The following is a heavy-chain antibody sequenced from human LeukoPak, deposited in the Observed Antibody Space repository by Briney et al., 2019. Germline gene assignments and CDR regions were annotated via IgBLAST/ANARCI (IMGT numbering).Heavy chain of an antibody. Sequence: SETLSLTCSVSGYSIRSGYHWAWIRQPPRKLLECIGIVNYSENPYYNPSLKSRVTISVDTSKNQFSLKPSSVTAADTAVYYCARRYCGGDCYYFDAFDIWGQGTMVTVSS. CDR3: ARRYCGGDCYYFDAFDI. D-gene: IGHD2-21*02. CDR1: GYSIRSGYH. V-gene: IGHV4-38-2*02. CDR2: VNYSENP. J-gene: IGHJ3*02.